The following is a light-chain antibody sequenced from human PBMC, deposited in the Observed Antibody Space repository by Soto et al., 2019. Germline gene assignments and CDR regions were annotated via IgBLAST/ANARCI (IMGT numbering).Light chain of an antibody. CDR1: QGISND. J-gene: IGKJ2*01. V-gene: IGKV1-27*01. Sequence: DIQMTQSPSSLSASVGDRVTITCRASQGISNDLAWYQQKPGKVPKLLIYAASTLQSGVLSRFSGSGSGTDFTLTISSLQPEDVATYYCQKYNSAPHTFGQGTKLEIK. CDR3: QKYNSAPHT. CDR2: AAS.